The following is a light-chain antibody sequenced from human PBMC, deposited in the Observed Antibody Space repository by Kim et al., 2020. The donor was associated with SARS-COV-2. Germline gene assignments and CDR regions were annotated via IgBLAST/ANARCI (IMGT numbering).Light chain of an antibody. CDR3: YSYAGSMTGFL. CDR1: NDDIGTYNL. V-gene: IGLV2-23*01. CDR2: ETI. J-gene: IGLJ1*01. Sequence: QSALTQPASVSGSPGQSITISCTGTNDDIGTYNLVSWYQHHPGKVPKIIIYETIERPAGVSDRFSGSKSGNTASLTIAGLQAEDAADYYCYSYAGSMTGFLFGTGTKVTAL.